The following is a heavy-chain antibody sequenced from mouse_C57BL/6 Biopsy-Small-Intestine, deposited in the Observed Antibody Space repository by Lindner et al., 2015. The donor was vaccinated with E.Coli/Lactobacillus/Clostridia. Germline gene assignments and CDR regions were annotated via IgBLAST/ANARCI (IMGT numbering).Heavy chain of an antibody. J-gene: IGHJ1*03. V-gene: IGHV1-15*01. Sequence: VQLQESGAELVRPGASVTLSCKASGYTFSDYEMHWVKQTPVHGLEWIGNIDPEIGGNAYNQKFKGKAILTADKSSSTAYMELRNLTSEDSAVYYCSRYYGYDGGYFDVWGTGTTVTVSS. CDR1: GYTFSDYE. CDR2: IDPEIGGN. CDR3: SRYYGYDGGYFDV. D-gene: IGHD2-2*01.